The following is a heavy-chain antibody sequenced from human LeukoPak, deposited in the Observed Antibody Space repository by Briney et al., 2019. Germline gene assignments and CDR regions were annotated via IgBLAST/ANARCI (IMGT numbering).Heavy chain of an antibody. V-gene: IGHV3-33*01. J-gene: IGHJ5*02. CDR1: GFTFSSYG. D-gene: IGHD6-19*01. Sequence: GGSLRLSCAASGFTFSSYGMHWVRQAPGKGLGWVALIWYDGSKQYYADSVKGRFTISRDNSKNTLHLQMNSLRAEDTAVFYCARLIGWSRFDPWGQGALVTVSS. CDR2: IWYDGSKQ. CDR3: ARLIGWSRFDP.